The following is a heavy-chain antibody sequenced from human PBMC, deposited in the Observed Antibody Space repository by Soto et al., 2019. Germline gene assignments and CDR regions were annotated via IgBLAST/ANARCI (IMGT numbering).Heavy chain of an antibody. D-gene: IGHD1-26*01. CDR2: ISSNGGST. V-gene: IGHV3-64D*06. J-gene: IGHJ6*02. Sequence: HWVRQAPGKGLEYVSAISSNGGSTYYADSVKGRFTISRDNSKNTLYLQMSSLRAEDTAVYYCVSKLPLLGMDVWGQGTTVTVSS. CDR3: VSKLPLLGMDV.